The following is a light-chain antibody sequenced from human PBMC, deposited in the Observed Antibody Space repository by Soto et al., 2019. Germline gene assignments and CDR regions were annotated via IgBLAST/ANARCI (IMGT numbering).Light chain of an antibody. J-gene: IGKJ1*01. CDR1: QGIGSY. CDR2: AAS. V-gene: IGKV1-8*01. CDR3: QQYYSNPRT. Sequence: AIRMTQSPSSFSASTGDRVTVTCRASQGIGSYLAWYQQRPGKAPKLLIYAASTLQSGVPSRFSGSGSGTEFTLTISCLQSEDFATYYCQQYYSNPRTFGQGTKVEIK.